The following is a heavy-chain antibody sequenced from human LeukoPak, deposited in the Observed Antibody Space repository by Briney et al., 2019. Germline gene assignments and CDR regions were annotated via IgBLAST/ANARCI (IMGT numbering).Heavy chain of an antibody. V-gene: IGHV4-39*01. D-gene: IGHD3-3*01. J-gene: IGHJ3*02. CDR1: GGSLSSSDYY. CDR3: ARLITMFEVATSDAFDI. CDR2: IYSSGAT. Sequence: SETLSLTCAVSGGSLSSSDYYWGWIRQPPGKGLEWIGSIYSSGATYYNPSLNSRVTISVDRSKNQLSVKLTSVTAADTAVYYCARLITMFEVATSDAFDIWGPGTVVTVSS.